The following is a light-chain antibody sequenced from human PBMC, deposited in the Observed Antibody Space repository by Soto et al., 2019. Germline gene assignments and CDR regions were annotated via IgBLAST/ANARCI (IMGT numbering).Light chain of an antibody. CDR1: QSVSSN. V-gene: IGKV3-20*01. J-gene: IGKJ1*01. CDR3: QQYSSSPLT. Sequence: DIVLTQSPGTLSLSPGERATLSCRASQSVSSNLAWYQQKPGQAPRLLIYGASSRATGIPDSFSGSGSGTDFPLTISRLEPEDFAVYYCQQYSSSPLTFGQGTKVESK. CDR2: GAS.